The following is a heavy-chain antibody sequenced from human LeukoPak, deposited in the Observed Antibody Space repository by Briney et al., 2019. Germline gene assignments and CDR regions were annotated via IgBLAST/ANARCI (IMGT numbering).Heavy chain of an antibody. V-gene: IGHV3-15*01. D-gene: IGHD2-2*01. Sequence: GGSLRLSCAASGFTFSNAWMSWVRQAPGKGLEWVGRIKSKTDGGTTDYAAPVKGRFTISRDDSKNTLYLQMNSLKTEDTAVYCCTSTYCSSTSCSYFDPWGQGTLVTVSS. CDR2: IKSKTDGGTT. CDR3: TSTYCSSTSCSYFDP. J-gene: IGHJ5*02. CDR1: GFTFSNAW.